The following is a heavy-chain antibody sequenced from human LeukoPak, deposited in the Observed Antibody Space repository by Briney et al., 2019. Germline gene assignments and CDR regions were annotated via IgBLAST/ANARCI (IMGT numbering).Heavy chain of an antibody. CDR1: GFTFSNYG. D-gene: IGHD6-13*01. CDR2: IWYDGSST. J-gene: IGHJ3*02. V-gene: IGHV3-33*01. Sequence: PGRSLRLSCAASGFTFSNYGMHWVRQAPGKGLEWVSVIWYDGSSTYYADSVKGRFTISGDNSKNTVYLQMSSLRAEDTAVYYCARDRAAAGRDAFDIWGQGTMVTVSS. CDR3: ARDRAAAGRDAFDI.